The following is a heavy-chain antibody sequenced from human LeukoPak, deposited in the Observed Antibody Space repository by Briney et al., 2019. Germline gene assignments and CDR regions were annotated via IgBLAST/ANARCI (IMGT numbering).Heavy chain of an antibody. CDR1: GFSLTTGGVG. Sequence: SGPTLGKPTQTLTLACSFSGFSLTTGGVGVGWSRRPPGKPLEGLALIYWDDDKFYKPSLENRLTITKDTSTNQVVLTMTNMDPVATGTYYCVHKGGQELVRGWFDPWGQGTLVTVSS. V-gene: IGHV2-5*02. D-gene: IGHD1-1*01. J-gene: IGHJ5*02. CDR3: VHKGGQELVRGWFDP. CDR2: IYWDDDK.